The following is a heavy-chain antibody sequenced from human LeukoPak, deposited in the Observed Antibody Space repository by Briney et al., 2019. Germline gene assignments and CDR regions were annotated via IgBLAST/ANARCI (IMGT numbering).Heavy chain of an antibody. J-gene: IGHJ4*02. CDR3: ARSEWELLTLDY. CDR1: GGXXXXYY. CDR2: IYYSGST. V-gene: IGHV4-59*08. D-gene: IGHD1-26*01. Sequence: GGXXXXYYWSWIRQPPGKGLEWIGYIYYSGSTNYNPSLKSRVTISVDTSKNQFSLKLSSVTAADTAVYYCARSEWELLTLDYWGQGTLVTVSS.